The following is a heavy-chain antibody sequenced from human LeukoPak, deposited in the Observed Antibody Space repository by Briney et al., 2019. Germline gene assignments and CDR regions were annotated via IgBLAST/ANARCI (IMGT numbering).Heavy chain of an antibody. J-gene: IGHJ4*02. D-gene: IGHD3-22*01. CDR3: ARGRGYYDDSSGNDY. CDR2: IKQDGSEK. CDR1: GFTFSSYW. V-gene: IGHV3-7*01. Sequence: GGSLRLSCAASGFTFSSYWMSWVRQAPGKGLEWVANIKQDGSEKYYVDSVKGRFTISRDNAKNSLYLQMNSLRAEDTAVYYCARGRGYYDDSSGNDYWGQGTLVTVSS.